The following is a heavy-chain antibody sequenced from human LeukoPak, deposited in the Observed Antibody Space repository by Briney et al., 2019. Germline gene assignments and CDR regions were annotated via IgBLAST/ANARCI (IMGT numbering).Heavy chain of an antibody. V-gene: IGHV3-23*01. Sequence: GGTLRLSCAASGFTFSSFGMTWVRQAPGKGLESVSAISDSGSRPFYADSVKGRFTISRDNSKNTLYFQMNSLRAEDTAVYYCAKTYDTYGLQYFDYWGQGTLVTVSS. CDR3: AKTYDTYGLQYFDY. CDR2: ISDSGSRP. CDR1: GFTFSSFG. J-gene: IGHJ4*02. D-gene: IGHD5-18*01.